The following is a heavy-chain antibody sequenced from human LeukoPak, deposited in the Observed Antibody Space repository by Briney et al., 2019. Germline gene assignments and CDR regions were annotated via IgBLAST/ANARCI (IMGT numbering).Heavy chain of an antibody. CDR1: GYTFTVYY. V-gene: IGHV1-2*02. D-gene: IGHD2-15*01. J-gene: IGHJ4*02. Sequence: GASVKVSCKASGYTFTVYYMHWVRQAPGQGLEWMGWINPNSGGTNYAQKFQGRVTITRDTSISTAYMELSRLRSDDTAVYYCAREGEVDCSGGSCYSATHPPTDYWGQGTLVTVSS. CDR2: INPNSGGT. CDR3: AREGEVDCSGGSCYSATHPPTDY.